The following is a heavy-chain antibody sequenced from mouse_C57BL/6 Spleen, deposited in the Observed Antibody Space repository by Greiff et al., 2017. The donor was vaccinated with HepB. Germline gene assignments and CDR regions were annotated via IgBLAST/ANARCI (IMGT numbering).Heavy chain of an antibody. J-gene: IGHJ4*01. CDR2: IYPSDSET. CDR3: ARKGLRYAMDY. D-gene: IGHD1-1*01. CDR1: GYTFTSYW. V-gene: IGHV1-61*01. Sequence: QVQLQQPGAELVRPGSSVKLSCKASGYTFTSYWMDWVKQRPGQGLEWIGNIYPSDSETHYNQKFKDKATLTVDKSSSTAYMQLSSLTSEDSAVYFCARKGLRYAMDYGGQGTSVTVS.